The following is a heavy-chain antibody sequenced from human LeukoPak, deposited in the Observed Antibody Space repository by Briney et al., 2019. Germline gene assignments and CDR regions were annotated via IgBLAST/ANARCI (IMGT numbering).Heavy chain of an antibody. CDR2: ISYDGSNK. D-gene: IGHD1-26*01. CDR1: GFTFSSYG. J-gene: IGHJ6*02. Sequence: GRSLRLSCAASGFTFSSYGMHWVRQAPGKGLEWVAVISYDGSNKYYADSVKGRFTISRDNSKNTLYLQMNSLRAEDTAVYYCAKTASGSYYRFDPWGQGTTVTVSS. V-gene: IGHV3-30*18. CDR3: AKTASGSYYRFDP.